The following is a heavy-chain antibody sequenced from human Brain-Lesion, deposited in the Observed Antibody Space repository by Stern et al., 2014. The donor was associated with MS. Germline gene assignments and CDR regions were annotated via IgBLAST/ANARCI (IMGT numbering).Heavy chain of an antibody. CDR1: GGSVSSTSYA. CDR3: AGEEDIRYCSGGSCTGNWFDP. J-gene: IGHJ5*02. D-gene: IGHD2-15*01. V-gene: IGHV4-39*01. Sequence: QVQLQQSGPGLVKPSETLSLTCTVAGGSVSSTSYAWAWIRQPPGKGLEWVGTIYYSGNTYYSPSLKSRLPISLVPSQNQFSPQLGFVTAADTAVYYCAGEEDIRYCSGGSCTGNWFDPWGQGTLVTVSS. CDR2: IYYSGNT.